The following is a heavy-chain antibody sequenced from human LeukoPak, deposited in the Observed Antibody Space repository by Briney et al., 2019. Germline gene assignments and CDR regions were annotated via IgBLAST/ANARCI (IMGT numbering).Heavy chain of an antibody. CDR1: GGSISSSSHY. D-gene: IGHD2-8*02. CDR3: AREDTGGLDY. CDR2: IYYSGST. V-gene: IGHV4-39*07. J-gene: IGHJ4*02. Sequence: PSETLSLTCSVSGGSISSSSHYWDWIRQPPGEGLEWIGSIYYSGSTYYNPSLKSRVTISVDTSKNQFSPKLISVTAADTAVYYCAREDTGGLDYWGQGILVTVSP.